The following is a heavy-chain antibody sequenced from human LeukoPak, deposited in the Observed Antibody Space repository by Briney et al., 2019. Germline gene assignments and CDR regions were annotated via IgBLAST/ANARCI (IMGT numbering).Heavy chain of an antibody. D-gene: IGHD6-13*01. Sequence: GGSLRLSCAASGFTFSTYWMSWVRQAPGKGREWVANIKQDGSEKYYVDSVKGRFTISRDNAKNSLYLQMNSLRAEDTAMYYCARDSAGNDYWGQGTLVTVPS. J-gene: IGHJ4*02. CDR3: ARDSAGNDY. CDR1: GFTFSTYW. CDR2: IKQDGSEK. V-gene: IGHV3-7*01.